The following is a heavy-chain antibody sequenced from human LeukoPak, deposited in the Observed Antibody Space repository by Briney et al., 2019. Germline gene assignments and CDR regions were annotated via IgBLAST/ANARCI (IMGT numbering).Heavy chain of an antibody. J-gene: IGHJ4*02. Sequence: ASVKVSCKTSGYTFNSYGISWVRQAPGQGLEWMGWINSYNGNTNSAQKFQGRVTMTTDTSTSTAYMELRSLRSDDTAVYYCARDSGWRTLRFDYWGQGTLSPSP. D-gene: IGHD6-19*01. V-gene: IGHV1-18*01. CDR3: ARDSGWRTLRFDY. CDR2: INSYNGNT. CDR1: GYTFNSYG.